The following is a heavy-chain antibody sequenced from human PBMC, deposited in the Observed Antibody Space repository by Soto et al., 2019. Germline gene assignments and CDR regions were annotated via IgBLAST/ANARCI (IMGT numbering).Heavy chain of an antibody. CDR1: GFTFSSYW. V-gene: IGHV3-74*01. J-gene: IGHJ4*02. CDR3: VYSSGPKKYYFDY. D-gene: IGHD6-19*01. CDR2: INSDGSST. Sequence: LRLSCAASGFTFSSYWMHWVRQAPGKGLVWVSRINSDGSSTSYADSVKGRFTISRDNAKNTLYLQMNSLRAEDTAVYYCVYSSGPKKYYFDYWGQGTLVTSPQ.